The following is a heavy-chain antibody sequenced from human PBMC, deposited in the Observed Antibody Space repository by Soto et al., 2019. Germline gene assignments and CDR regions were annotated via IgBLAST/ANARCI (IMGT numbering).Heavy chain of an antibody. CDR1: GFTFSSYS. J-gene: IGHJ6*02. CDR2: ISSSSSYI. Sequence: LRLSCAASGFTFSSYSMNWVRQAPGKGLEWVSSISSSSSYIYYADSVKGRFTISRDNAKNSLYLQMNSLRAEDTAVYYCARDHIVVVPAAIPEDNYHYYRMDVWAQGTTVTGS. D-gene: IGHD2-2*02. CDR3: ARDHIVVVPAAIPEDNYHYYRMDV. V-gene: IGHV3-21*01.